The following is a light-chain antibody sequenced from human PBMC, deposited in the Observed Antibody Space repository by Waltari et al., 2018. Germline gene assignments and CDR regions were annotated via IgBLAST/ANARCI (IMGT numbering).Light chain of an antibody. CDR3: QQYYTVSRT. V-gene: IGKV4-1*01. CDR2: WAS. J-gene: IGKJ1*01. Sequence: DIVMTQSPDSLAVPLGERATINCKSSETILFNSNNKNYLAWYQQKAGQPPKLLVYWASTRESGVPDRFSGSGSGTDFTLTISSLQAEYVAVYYCQQYYTVSRTFGQGTRVEIK. CDR1: ETILFNSNNKNY.